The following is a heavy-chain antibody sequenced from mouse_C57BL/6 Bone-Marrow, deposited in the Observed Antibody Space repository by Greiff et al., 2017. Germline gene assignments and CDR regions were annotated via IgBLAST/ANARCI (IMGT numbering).Heavy chain of an antibody. CDR2: ISPGSGST. D-gene: IGHD1-1*01. CDR1: GYTFTSYW. Sequence: QVQLQQPGAELVKPGASVKMSCTASGYTFTSYWITWVQQRPGQGLEWIGDISPGSGSTNYNETFKSKATLTVATTSSTAYMQLSSLTSEDSAVYYCARTGFITTVVASYYYAMDYWGQGTSVTVSS. J-gene: IGHJ4*01. V-gene: IGHV1-55*01. CDR3: ARTGFITTVVASYYYAMDY.